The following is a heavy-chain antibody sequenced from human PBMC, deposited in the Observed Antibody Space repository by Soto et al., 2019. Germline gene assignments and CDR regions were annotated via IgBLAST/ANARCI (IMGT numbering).Heavy chain of an antibody. D-gene: IGHD2-15*01. Sequence: GGSLRLSCAASGFTFSSYSMNWVRQAPGKGLEWVSSISSSSSYIYYADSVKGRFTISRDNAKNSLYLQMHSLRAEDTAVYYCARLLRGGKGGFDPWGQGTLVTVSS. CDR2: ISSSSSYI. CDR1: GFTFSSYS. CDR3: ARLLRGGKGGFDP. V-gene: IGHV3-21*01. J-gene: IGHJ5*02.